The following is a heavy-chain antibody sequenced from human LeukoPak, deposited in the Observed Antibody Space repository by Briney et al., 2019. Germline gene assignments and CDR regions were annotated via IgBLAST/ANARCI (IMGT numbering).Heavy chain of an antibody. D-gene: IGHD6-13*01. CDR2: ISSSGSTI. CDR1: GFTFSDYY. V-gene: IGHV3-11*01. Sequence: GGSLRLSCAASGFTFSDYYMSWIRQAPGKGLEWVSYISSSGSTIYYADSVKGRFTISRDNAKNSLYLQMNSLRAEDTAVYYCAKDHGERGIAAAGAKYYFDYWGQGTLVTVSS. CDR3: AKDHGERGIAAAGAKYYFDY. J-gene: IGHJ4*02.